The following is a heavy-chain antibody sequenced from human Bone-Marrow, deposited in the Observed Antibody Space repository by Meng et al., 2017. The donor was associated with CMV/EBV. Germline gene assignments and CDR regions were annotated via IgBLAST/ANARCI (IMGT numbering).Heavy chain of an antibody. CDR1: GGSISSYY. CDR3: ARAHAVARYYH. D-gene: IGHD6-19*01. Sequence: SETLSLTCTVSGGSISSYYWSWIRQPPGKGLEWIGYIYYSGSTNYNPSLKSRVTISVDKSKNQFSLKLSSVTAADTAVYYCARAHAVARYYHWGQGTLVTVSS. J-gene: IGHJ5*02. V-gene: IGHV4-59*12. CDR2: IYYSGST.